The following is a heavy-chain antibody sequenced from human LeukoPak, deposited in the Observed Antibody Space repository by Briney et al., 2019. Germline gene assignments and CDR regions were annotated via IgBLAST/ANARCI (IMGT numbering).Heavy chain of an antibody. CDR3: AKLKTGLRLYYFDY. Sequence: PGRSLRLSCAASGFTFSSYGMHWVRQAPGKGLEWVAVISYDGSNKYYADSVKGRFTISRDNSKNTLYLRMNSLRGEDTAVYYCAKLKTGLRLYYFDYWGQGTLVTVSS. J-gene: IGHJ4*02. V-gene: IGHV3-30*18. D-gene: IGHD1-14*01. CDR1: GFTFSSYG. CDR2: ISYDGSNK.